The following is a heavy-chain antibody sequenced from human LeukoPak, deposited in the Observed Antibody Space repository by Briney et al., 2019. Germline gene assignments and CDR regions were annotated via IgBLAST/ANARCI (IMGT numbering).Heavy chain of an antibody. CDR2: ITGSGGST. CDR1: GFTFNFYA. V-gene: IGHV3-23*01. D-gene: IGHD3-3*01. J-gene: IGHJ4*02. CDR3: ARGITIFGVVILDY. Sequence: GGSLRLSCAASGFTFNFYAMSWVRQAPGKGLEWVSVITGSGGSTYYADSVKGRFTISRDNAKNSLYLQMNSLRAEDTAVYYCARGITIFGVVILDYWGQGTLVTVSS.